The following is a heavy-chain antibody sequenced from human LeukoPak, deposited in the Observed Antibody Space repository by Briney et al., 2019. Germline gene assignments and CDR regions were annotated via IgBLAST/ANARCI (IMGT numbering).Heavy chain of an antibody. Sequence: ASVKVSCKASGYTFTGYYMHWVRQAPGQGLEWMGWINPNSGGTNYAQKFQGRVTMTRDTSISTAYMELSRLRSDDTAVYYCARDSAPGDTYGLLGIDSWGQGALVTVSS. V-gene: IGHV1-2*02. CDR3: ARDSAPGDTYGLLGIDS. CDR2: INPNSGGT. J-gene: IGHJ4*02. D-gene: IGHD5-18*01. CDR1: GYTFTGYY.